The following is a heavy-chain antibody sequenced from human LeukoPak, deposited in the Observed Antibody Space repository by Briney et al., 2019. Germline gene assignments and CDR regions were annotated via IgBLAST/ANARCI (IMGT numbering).Heavy chain of an antibody. Sequence: GGSLRLSCAASGFTFSSYGMHWVRQAPGKGLEWVAVISYDGSNKYYADYVKGRFTISRDNSKNTLYLQMNSLRAEDTAVYYCAKASCSGGSCYHNWFDPWGQGTLVTVSS. CDR1: GFTFSSYG. CDR2: ISYDGSNK. D-gene: IGHD2-15*01. V-gene: IGHV3-30*18. CDR3: AKASCSGGSCYHNWFDP. J-gene: IGHJ5*02.